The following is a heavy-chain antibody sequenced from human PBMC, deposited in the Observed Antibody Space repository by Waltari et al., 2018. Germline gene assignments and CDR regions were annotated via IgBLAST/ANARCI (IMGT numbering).Heavy chain of an antibody. J-gene: IGHJ4*02. CDR2: IAYNGRT. D-gene: IGHD3-3*01. CDR3: ARSYDYWSGYPVDY. Sequence: QVQLQESGPGLVKPSETLSLTCTVSGGSINNYYWNWIRQPPGTELEWIGYIAYNGRTNYNPSLKRRLTISVDTSTTQFSLKLSSVTAADTAVYYCARSYDYWSGYPVDYWGQGILVTVSA. CDR1: GGSINNYY. V-gene: IGHV4-59*01.